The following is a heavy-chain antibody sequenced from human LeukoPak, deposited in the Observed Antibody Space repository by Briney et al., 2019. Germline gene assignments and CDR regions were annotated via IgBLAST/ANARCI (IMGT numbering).Heavy chain of an antibody. Sequence: GGSLRLSCAASGFTFSSYWMHWVRQAPGKGLVWVSRINSDGSSTSYADSVKGRFTISRDNAKNTLYLQMNSLRAEDTAVYYCASINYYYYYYMDVWGKGTTVTISS. CDR1: GFTFSSYW. CDR2: INSDGSST. J-gene: IGHJ6*03. CDR3: ASINYYYYYYMDV. V-gene: IGHV3-74*01.